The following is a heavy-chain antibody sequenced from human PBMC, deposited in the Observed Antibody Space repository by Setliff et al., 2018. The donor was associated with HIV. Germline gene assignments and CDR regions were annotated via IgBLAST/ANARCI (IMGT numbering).Heavy chain of an antibody. J-gene: IGHJ3*02. CDR3: ARDRPPSTVDMLGAFDR. V-gene: IGHV4-59*01. CDR1: RGSISRYY. CDR2: IYYTGTT. Sequence: SETLSLTCTVSRGSISRYYWSWIRQPPGKGLEWIGYIYYTGTTKYNPSLKSRVTMSVDTSKKQLSLKLSSLTAADTAVYYCARDRPPSTVDMLGAFDRWGQGTMGTVSS. D-gene: IGHD4-17*01.